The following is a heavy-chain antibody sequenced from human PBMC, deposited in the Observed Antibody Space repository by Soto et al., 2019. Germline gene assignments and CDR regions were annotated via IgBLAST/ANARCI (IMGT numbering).Heavy chain of an antibody. CDR1: GDSVSSNSAA. D-gene: IGHD5-12*01. CDR2: TYYRSKWYN. Sequence: SQTLSLTCAISGDSVSSNSAAWNWIRQSPSRGLEWLGRTYYRSKWYNDYAVSVKSRININPDTSKNQVSLQLNSVTPEDTAVYYCAREVVATKGYYYYMNVWGKGTTVTVSS. V-gene: IGHV6-1*01. J-gene: IGHJ6*03. CDR3: AREVVATKGYYYYMNV.